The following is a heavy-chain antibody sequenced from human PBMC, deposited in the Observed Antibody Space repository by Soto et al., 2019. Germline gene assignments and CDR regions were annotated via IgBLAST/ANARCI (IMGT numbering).Heavy chain of an antibody. CDR2: ISGSGGST. D-gene: IGHD3-10*01. J-gene: IGHJ4*02. V-gene: IGHV3-23*01. Sequence: GGSLRLSCAASGFTFSSYAMSWVRQAPGKGLEWVSAISGSGGSTYYADSVKGRFTISRDNSKNKLYLQMNSLRAEDTAVYYCAKTPLLWFGEFRKWGQGTLVTVSS. CDR3: AKTPLLWFGEFRK. CDR1: GFTFSSYA.